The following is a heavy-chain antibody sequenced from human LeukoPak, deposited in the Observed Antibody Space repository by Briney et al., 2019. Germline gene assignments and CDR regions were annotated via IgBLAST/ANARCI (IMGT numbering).Heavy chain of an antibody. V-gene: IGHV3-49*04. Sequence: GRSLRLSCTGSGFTFGDYVVNWVRQAPGKATAKLKKQKSTGHGGTTDYAASVKGRFTISRDDSKGVAYLQMNSLTTEDAAVYFCTREDVVVQREEPPRWGFAFDIWGQGTVVTVSS. CDR1: GFTFGDYV. CDR3: TREDVVVQREEPPRWGFAFDI. D-gene: IGHD2-2*01. J-gene: IGHJ3*02. CDR2: QKSTGHGGTT.